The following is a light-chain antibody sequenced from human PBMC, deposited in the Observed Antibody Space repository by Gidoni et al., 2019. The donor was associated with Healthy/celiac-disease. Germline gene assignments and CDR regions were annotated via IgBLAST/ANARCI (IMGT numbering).Light chain of an antibody. J-gene: IGKJ3*01. CDR2: DAS. Sequence: DIQMTQSPSSLSASVGDRVTITCQASQDISNYLNWYQQKPGKAPKLLLYDASNLETGVPSRFSGSVSGTDFTFTIISLQPEDIATYYCQQYDNLPSFTFGPXTKVDIK. V-gene: IGKV1-33*01. CDR3: QQYDNLPSFT. CDR1: QDISNY.